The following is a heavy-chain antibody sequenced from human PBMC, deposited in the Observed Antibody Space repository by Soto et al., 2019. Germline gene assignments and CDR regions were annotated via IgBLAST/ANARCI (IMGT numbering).Heavy chain of an antibody. CDR3: AKDLCGGDCYYYYYYGMDV. CDR1: GFTFDDYA. V-gene: IGHV3-43*02. D-gene: IGHD2-21*02. CDR2: ISGDGGST. J-gene: IGHJ6*02. Sequence: GSLRLSCAASGFTFDDYAMHWVRQAPGKGLEWVSLISGDGGSTYYADSVKGRFTISRDNSKNSLYLQMNSLRPEDTALYYCAKDLCGGDCYYYYYYGMDVWGQGTTVTVSS.